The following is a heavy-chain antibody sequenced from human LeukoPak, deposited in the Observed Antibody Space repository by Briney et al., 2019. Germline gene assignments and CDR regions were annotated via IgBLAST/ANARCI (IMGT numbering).Heavy chain of an antibody. Sequence: SETLSLTCTVSGGSTSSYYWSWIRQPPGKGLEWIGYIYYSGSTNYNPSLKSRVTISVDTSKNQFSLKLNSVTAADTAVYYCAKSNAYGLIVFWGQGQMVTVSS. CDR3: AKSNAYGLIVF. J-gene: IGHJ3*01. V-gene: IGHV4-59*12. CDR2: IYYSGST. CDR1: GGSTSSYY. D-gene: IGHD3-16*01.